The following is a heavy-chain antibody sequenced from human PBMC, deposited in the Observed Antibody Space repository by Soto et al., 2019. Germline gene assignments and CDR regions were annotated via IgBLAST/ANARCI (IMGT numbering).Heavy chain of an antibody. CDR2: INHSGST. CDR3: ARASYDSSGYYYYFDY. J-gene: IGHJ4*02. Sequence: SETLSLTCAVYGGSFSGYYWSWIRQPPGKGLEWIGEINHSGSTNYNPSLKSRVTKSVDTSKNQFSLKLSSVTAADTAVYYCARASYDSSGYYYYFDYWGQGTLVTVSS. CDR1: GGSFSGYY. D-gene: IGHD3-22*01. V-gene: IGHV4-34*01.